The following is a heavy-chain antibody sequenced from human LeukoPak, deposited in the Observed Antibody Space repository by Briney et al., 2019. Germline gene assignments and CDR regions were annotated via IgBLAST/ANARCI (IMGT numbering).Heavy chain of an antibody. D-gene: IGHD1-26*01. CDR3: ARGAVGAYSRAWLPEPVFDY. CDR1: GGSVSSGSYY. J-gene: IGHJ4*02. V-gene: IGHV4-61*01. CDR2: IYYSGST. Sequence: PSETLSLTCTVSGGSVSSGSYYWSWIRQPPGKGLEWIGYIYYSGSTNYNPSLKSRVTISVDTSKNQFSLKLSSVTAADTAVYYCARGAVGAYSRAWLPEPVFDYWGQGTLVTVSS.